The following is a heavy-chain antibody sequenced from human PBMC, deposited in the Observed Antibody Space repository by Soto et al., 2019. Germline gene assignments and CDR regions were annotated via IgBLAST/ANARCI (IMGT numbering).Heavy chain of an antibody. CDR2: ISSTTNYI. V-gene: IGHV3-21*01. CDR3: ARESEDLTSNFDY. J-gene: IGHJ4*02. CDR1: GFTFTRYS. Sequence: EVQLVESGGGLVKPGWSLRLSCAASGFTFTRYSMNWVRQAPGKGLEWVSSISSTTNYIYYADSIKGRFTVFRDNAKNSVYLEMNSLSAEDTDVYYCARESEDLTSNFDYWGQGTLVTVSS.